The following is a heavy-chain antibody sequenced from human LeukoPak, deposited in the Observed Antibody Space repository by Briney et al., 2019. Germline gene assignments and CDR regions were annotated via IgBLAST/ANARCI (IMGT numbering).Heavy chain of an antibody. CDR2: ISPYNGNT. J-gene: IGHJ5*02. CDR1: DTFTSYG. D-gene: IGHD4-17*01. Sequence: ASVKVSCKASDTFTSYGINWVRQAPGQGLEWMGWISPYNGNTKYAEKIQRRVTITTDTSTSTAYMELRSLSSDDTAVYYRARDQRGYGDSSGASKWIDPWGQGTLVTVSS. CDR3: ARDQRGYGDSSGASKWIDP. V-gene: IGHV1-18*01.